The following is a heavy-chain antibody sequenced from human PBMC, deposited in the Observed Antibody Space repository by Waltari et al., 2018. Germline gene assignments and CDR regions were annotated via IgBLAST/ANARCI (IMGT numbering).Heavy chain of an antibody. V-gene: IGHV4-39*07. CDR3: ARAGGWFDP. J-gene: IGHJ5*02. Sequence: QLQLQESGPGLVKPSETLSLTCTVSGGSITSSSYYWGWIRQPPGKGLEWFGSIFYSGSTYYNPSLKSRVTISVDTSKKQFSLKLSSVTAADTAVYYCARAGGWFDPWGQGTLVIVSS. CDR2: IFYSGST. CDR1: GGSITSSSYY.